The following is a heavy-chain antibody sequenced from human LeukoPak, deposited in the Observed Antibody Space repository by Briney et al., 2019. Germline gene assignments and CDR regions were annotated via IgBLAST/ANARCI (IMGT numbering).Heavy chain of an antibody. J-gene: IGHJ4*02. V-gene: IGHV3-48*01. D-gene: IGHD2-21*01. CDR3: AKARIIGVGWAQLDS. CDR1: GFTFSGYG. CDR2: IKGDSDTI. Sequence: GGSLRLSRTASGFTFSGYGMNWVRQAPGKGLEWISYIKGDSDTIHYADSVKGRFTISRDNAKNSLSLQMTSLRAEDTAIYYCAKARIIGVGWAQLDSWGQGSLVTVSS.